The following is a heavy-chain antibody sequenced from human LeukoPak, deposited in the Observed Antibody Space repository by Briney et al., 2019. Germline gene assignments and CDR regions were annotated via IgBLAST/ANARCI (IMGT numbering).Heavy chain of an antibody. J-gene: IGHJ2*01. V-gene: IGHV4-61*02. CDR1: GGSISSGSYY. CDR2: IYTSGST. Sequence: PSETLSLTCTVSGGSISSGSYYWSWIRQPAGKGLEWIGRIYTSGSTNYNPSLKSRVTISVDTSKNQFSLKLSSVTAADTAVYYCARDPMGGCYYRGYWYFDLWGRGTLVTVSS. D-gene: IGHD1-26*01. CDR3: ARDPMGGCYYRGYWYFDL.